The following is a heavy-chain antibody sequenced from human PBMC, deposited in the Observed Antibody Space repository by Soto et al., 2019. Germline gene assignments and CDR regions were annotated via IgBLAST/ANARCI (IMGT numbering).Heavy chain of an antibody. CDR1: GFTFSTHV. J-gene: IGHJ4*02. V-gene: IGHV3-30-3*01. D-gene: IGHD2-2*01. Sequence: QVHLVESGGGVVQPGNSLRLSCEASGFTFSTHVLHWVRQAPGKGLEWVAVASPSEAIKIYADSVKGRFTISRDNSRSTLYLQMNSLRPEDTAIYYCARDPIPGAPDYLDYWGQGTLVTVSS. CDR3: ARDPIPGAPDYLDY. CDR2: ASPSEAIK.